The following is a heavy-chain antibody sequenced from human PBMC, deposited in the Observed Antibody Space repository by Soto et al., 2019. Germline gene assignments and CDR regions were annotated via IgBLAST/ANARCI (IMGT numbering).Heavy chain of an antibody. CDR1: GFSLNTGGAA. V-gene: IGHV2-5*02. CDR2: IYGDGDK. Sequence: QSTLKESGPTLVKPTQTLTLTCTFSGFSLNTGGAAVGWIRQPPGQALEWLALIYGDGDKRYSPSLRSRVSISKDTSKNQVVLTMTNMDPVDTATYYCAHRGFESSASVDHDAFDIWGQGTIVTVSS. D-gene: IGHD3-22*01. J-gene: IGHJ3*02. CDR3: AHRGFESSASVDHDAFDI.